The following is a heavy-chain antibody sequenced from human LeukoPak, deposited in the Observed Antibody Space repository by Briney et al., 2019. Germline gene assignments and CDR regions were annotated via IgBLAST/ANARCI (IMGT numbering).Heavy chain of an antibody. D-gene: IGHD3-22*01. V-gene: IGHV4-31*03. CDR1: GGSISSGGYY. J-gene: IGHJ3*02. CDR3: ARGHYYDSSGYYHDAFDI. CDR2: IYYSGST. Sequence: KPSETLSLTCTVSGGSISSGGYYWSWIRQHPGKGLEWIGYIYYSGSTYYNPSLKSRVTISVGTSKNQFSLKLSSVTAADTAVYYCARGHYYDSSGYYHDAFDIWGQGTMVTVSS.